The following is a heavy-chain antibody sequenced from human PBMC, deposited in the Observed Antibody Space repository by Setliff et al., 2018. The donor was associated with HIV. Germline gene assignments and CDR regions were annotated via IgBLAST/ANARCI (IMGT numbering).Heavy chain of an antibody. Sequence: GGSLRLSCAASGFAFSSYSMNWVRQAPGKGLEWVSSISSSSTYIYYADSLKGRFTISRDNAKNSLYLQMNSLKAEDTAVYYCTRDYAYDWNSVMDVWGKGTTVTVSS. CDR3: TRDYAYDWNSVMDV. D-gene: IGHD1-7*01. CDR2: ISSSSTYI. V-gene: IGHV3-21*01. CDR1: GFAFSSYS. J-gene: IGHJ6*03.